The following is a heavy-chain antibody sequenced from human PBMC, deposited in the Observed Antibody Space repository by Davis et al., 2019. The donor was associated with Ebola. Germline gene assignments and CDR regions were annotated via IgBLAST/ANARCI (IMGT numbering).Heavy chain of an antibody. CDR2: IIPIFGTA. CDR3: ARLILWFGELAGEYYFDY. CDR1: GYTFTSYG. D-gene: IGHD3-10*01. V-gene: IGHV1-18*01. J-gene: IGHJ4*02. Sequence: AASVKVSCKASGYTFTSYGISWVRQAPGQGLEWMGGIIPIFGTANYAQKLQGRVTMITDTSTSTAYMELRSLRSDDTAVYYCARLILWFGELAGEYYFDYWGQGTLVTVSS.